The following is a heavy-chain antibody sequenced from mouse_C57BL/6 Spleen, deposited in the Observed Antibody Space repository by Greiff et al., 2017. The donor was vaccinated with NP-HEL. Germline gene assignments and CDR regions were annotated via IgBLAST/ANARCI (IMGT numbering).Heavy chain of an antibody. D-gene: IGHD2-3*01. CDR2: IYPGRGST. CDR1: GYTFTSYW. CDR3: ARGQIYDGYYDYAMDY. J-gene: IGHJ4*01. V-gene: IGHV1-55*01. Sequence: VQLQQPGAELVKPGASVKMSCKASGYTFTSYWITWVKQRPGQGLEWIGDIYPGRGSTNYNEKFKSKATLTVDTSSSTAYMQLSSLTSEDSAVYYCARGQIYDGYYDYAMDYWGQGTSVTVSS.